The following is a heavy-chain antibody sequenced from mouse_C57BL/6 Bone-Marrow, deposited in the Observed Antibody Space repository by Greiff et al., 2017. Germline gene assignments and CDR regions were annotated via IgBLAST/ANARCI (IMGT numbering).Heavy chain of an antibody. V-gene: IGHV1-4*01. D-gene: IGHD1-1*01. CDR2: INPCSGYT. CDR3: ARYYGSSYWYFDG. Sequence: QVHLQQSGAELARPGASVKMSCKASGYTFTSYTMHLVKQGPGQGLEWIGYINPCSGYTKYNQKFKDKATLTANKSSSTAYMQLSSLTSEDSAVYYCARYYGSSYWYFDGWGTGTTVTVSS. CDR1: GYTFTSYT. J-gene: IGHJ1*03.